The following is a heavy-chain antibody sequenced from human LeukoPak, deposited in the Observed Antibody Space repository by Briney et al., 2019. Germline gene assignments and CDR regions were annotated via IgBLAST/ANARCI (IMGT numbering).Heavy chain of an antibody. CDR1: GFTFSSYA. CDR3: ARPYQLLSSYGMDV. Sequence: GGSLRLSCAASGFTFSSYAMHWVRQAPGKGLEWVAVISYDGSNKYYADSVKGRFTISRDNSKNTLYLQMNSLRAEDTAVYYCARPYQLLSSYGMDVWGQGTTVTVSS. CDR2: ISYDGSNK. J-gene: IGHJ6*02. V-gene: IGHV3-30-3*01. D-gene: IGHD2-2*01.